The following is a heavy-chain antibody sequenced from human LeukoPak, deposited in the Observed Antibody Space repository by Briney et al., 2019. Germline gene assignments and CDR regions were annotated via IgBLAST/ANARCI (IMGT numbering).Heavy chain of an antibody. V-gene: IGHV4-38-2*02. D-gene: IGHD4-17*01. CDR2: MFHSGIT. J-gene: IGHJ4*02. Sequence: SETLCLTCTVSGYSISSGHYWAWTRQPPEKGLEWIASMFHSGITYNNPSLKSRVTTSADTSKNEFSLKLSSVSAADTAVYYSARAGTNLGDYDYWGQGTLVTVSS. CDR1: GYSISSGHY. CDR3: ARAGTNLGDYDY.